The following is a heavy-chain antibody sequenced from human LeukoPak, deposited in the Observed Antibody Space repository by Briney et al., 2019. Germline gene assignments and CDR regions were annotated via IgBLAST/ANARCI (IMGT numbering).Heavy chain of an antibody. V-gene: IGHV1-24*01. D-gene: IGHD4-23*01. CDR3: AADGGGLSSVVTPRSSPFDY. CDR1: GYTLTELS. J-gene: IGHJ4*02. CDR2: FYPAEGET. Sequence: ASVKVSCKVSGYTLTELSMHWVRQAPGKGLEWMGGFYPAEGETVYAHRCQGRLTMTEDTSTNRGYMELTSLRSEDTAVYYCAADGGGLSSVVTPRSSPFDYWGQGTLVTVSS.